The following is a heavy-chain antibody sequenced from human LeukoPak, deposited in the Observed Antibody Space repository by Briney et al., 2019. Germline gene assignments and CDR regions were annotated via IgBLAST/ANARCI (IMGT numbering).Heavy chain of an antibody. V-gene: IGHV3-30*03. D-gene: IGHD6-19*01. CDR1: GFTFSRYG. CDR3: ARTKSGWYDWHYYYGMDV. J-gene: IGHJ6*02. CDR2: ISYDGSKK. Sequence: QPGRSLRLSCAASGFTFSRYGMHWVRQAPGKGLEWVAVISYDGSKKYYVDSVKGRFTISRDSSKNTLFLQMNSLRAEDTAVYHCARTKSGWYDWHYYYGMDVWGQGTTVTVSS.